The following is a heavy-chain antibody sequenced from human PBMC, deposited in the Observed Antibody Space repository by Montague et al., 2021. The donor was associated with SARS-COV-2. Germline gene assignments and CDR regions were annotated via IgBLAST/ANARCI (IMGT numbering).Heavy chain of an antibody. V-gene: IGHV4-59*01. J-gene: IGHJ4*02. CDR1: GGSINNYF. CDR3: ARAVVGAKTATIES. Sequence: SETLSLTCSVSGGSINNYFWGWIRQSPGKGLEWVGYMHSTGSTAYNPSHKSRVIISVDTSKTQISLKMSSVSAADTALYYCARAVVGAKTATIESWGQGTLVTVSA. CDR2: MHSTGST. D-gene: IGHD2-15*01.